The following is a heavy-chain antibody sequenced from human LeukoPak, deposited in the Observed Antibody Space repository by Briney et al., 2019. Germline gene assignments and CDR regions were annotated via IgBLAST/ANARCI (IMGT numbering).Heavy chain of an antibody. D-gene: IGHD3-3*01. CDR2: IYYSGST. J-gene: IGHJ4*02. CDR3: ARGGHWGGLFLDH. Sequence: SETLSLTCTVSGGSLSSYYWSWIRQPPGKGLEWIGYIYYSGSTNYNPSLKSRVTISVDTSKNQFSLKLSSVTAADTAVYYCARGGHWGGLFLDHWGQGTLVTVSS. V-gene: IGHV4-59*08. CDR1: GGSLSSYY.